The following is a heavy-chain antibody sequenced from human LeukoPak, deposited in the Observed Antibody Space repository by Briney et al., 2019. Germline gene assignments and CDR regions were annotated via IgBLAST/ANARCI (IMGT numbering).Heavy chain of an antibody. V-gene: IGHV3-30*18. CDR3: AKGVGAFDI. CDR1: GFTFSCYG. Sequence: GRSLRLSCAASGFTFSCYGMHWVRQAPGKGLEWVAVISYDGSNKYYADSVKGRFTISRDNSKNTLYLQMNSLRAEDTAVYYCAKGVGAFDIWGQGTMVTVSS. J-gene: IGHJ3*02. CDR2: ISYDGSNK. D-gene: IGHD3-3*01.